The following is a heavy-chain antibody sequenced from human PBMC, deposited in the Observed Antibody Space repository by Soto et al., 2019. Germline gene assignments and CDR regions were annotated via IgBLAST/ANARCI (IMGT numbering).Heavy chain of an antibody. Sequence: APAKAPWKECGESISEDHRRWLRQNTGQGREWLGRINPKSGGTSTAQKFQGWVTMTTDTSISTASMELTRLTSDDTAIYYCARGDSTDCSNGVCSFFYNHDMDVWGQGTTVTV. D-gene: IGHD2-8*01. V-gene: IGHV1-2*04. J-gene: IGHJ6*02. CDR1: GESISEDH. CDR3: ARGDSTDCSNGVCSFFYNHDMDV. CDR2: INPKSGGT.